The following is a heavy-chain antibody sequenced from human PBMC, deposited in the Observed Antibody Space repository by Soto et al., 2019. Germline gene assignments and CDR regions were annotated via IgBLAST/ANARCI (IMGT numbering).Heavy chain of an antibody. CDR2: IYYSGST. Sequence: QVQLQESGPGLVKPSQTLSLTCTVSGGSISSGGYYCSWIRQHPGKGLEWIGYIYYSGSTYYNPALKSRVTISVDTSKNQSSLKLSSVTAADTAVYYCARGDYDGEFDGMDVWGQGTTVTVSS. V-gene: IGHV4-31*03. D-gene: IGHD3-10*01. CDR1: GGSISSGGYY. J-gene: IGHJ6*02. CDR3: ARGDYDGEFDGMDV.